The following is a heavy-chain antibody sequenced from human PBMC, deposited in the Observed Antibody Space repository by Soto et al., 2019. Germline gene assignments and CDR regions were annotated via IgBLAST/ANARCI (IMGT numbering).Heavy chain of an antibody. Sequence: QVQLQESGPGLVKPSGTLSLTCAVSGGSISSSNWWSWVRQPPGKGLEWIREIYHSGSTNYNPSLKSRVTTSVDKSKNQFSLKLSSVSAADTAVYYCAGERAAGYGMDVWGQGTTVTVSS. CDR3: AGERAAGYGMDV. CDR1: GGSISSSNW. CDR2: IYHSGST. V-gene: IGHV4-4*02. J-gene: IGHJ6*02. D-gene: IGHD6-13*01.